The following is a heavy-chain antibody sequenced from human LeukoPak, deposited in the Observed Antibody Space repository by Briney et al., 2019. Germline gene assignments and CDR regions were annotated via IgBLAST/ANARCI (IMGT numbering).Heavy chain of an antibody. D-gene: IGHD5-24*01. CDR3: ARIVRDGYNTNWYFAL. Sequence: SGPTLVNPTETLTLTCTVSGFSLSNIRMGMSWIRQPPGKALEWLAHIYSDDGNSYSTSLKSRLTISKDTSKSQVVLTMTNMDPVDTATYYCARIVRDGYNTNWYFALWGRGTLVTVSS. CDR2: IYSDDGN. V-gene: IGHV2-26*01. CDR1: GFSLSNIRMG. J-gene: IGHJ2*01.